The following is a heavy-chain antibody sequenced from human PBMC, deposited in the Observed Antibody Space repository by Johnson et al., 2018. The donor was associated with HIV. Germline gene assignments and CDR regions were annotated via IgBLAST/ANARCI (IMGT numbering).Heavy chain of an antibody. J-gene: IGHJ3*02. D-gene: IGHD6-13*01. V-gene: IGHV3-66*02. CDR2: IYSGGST. CDR1: GFTFSSYW. Sequence: VQLVESGGGLVQPGGSLRLSCAASGFTFSSYWMHWVRQAPGKGLVWVSVIYSGGSTYYADSVKGRFTISRDNSKNTLYLQMNSLRAEDTAVYYCARVEGGSSSNAFDIWGQGTMVTVSS. CDR3: ARVEGGSSSNAFDI.